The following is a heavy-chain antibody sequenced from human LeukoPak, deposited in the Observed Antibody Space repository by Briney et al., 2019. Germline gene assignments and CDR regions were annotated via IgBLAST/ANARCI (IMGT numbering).Heavy chain of an antibody. CDR3: SREQYTFDGSGWFGMDV. CDR1: GGSLSTYY. V-gene: IGHV4-59*12. D-gene: IGHD6-19*01. Sequence: PSETLSLTCSVSGGSLSTYYWTWTRQPPGKGLEWIGYTHQSGSTEFNPSLKSRVTMSLDTSRNQFSLKMSTVTAADTAVYYCSREQYTFDGSGWFGMDVWGQGTTVTVSS. CDR2: THQSGST. J-gene: IGHJ6*02.